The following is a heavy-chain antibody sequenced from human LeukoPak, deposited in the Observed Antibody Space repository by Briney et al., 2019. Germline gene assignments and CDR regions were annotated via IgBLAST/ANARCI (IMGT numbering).Heavy chain of an antibody. CDR1: GFTFSSYA. J-gene: IGHJ4*02. D-gene: IGHD1-1*01. CDR2: FSGSGIST. Sequence: GGSLRLSCAASGFTFSSYAMSWVRQAPGKGLEWVSAFSGSGISTYYADSVKGRFTISRDNSKNTLSLQMNSLRAEDTAVYYCAKETGHNAAAAPFDYWGQGTLVTVSS. V-gene: IGHV3-23*01. CDR3: AKETGHNAAAAPFDY.